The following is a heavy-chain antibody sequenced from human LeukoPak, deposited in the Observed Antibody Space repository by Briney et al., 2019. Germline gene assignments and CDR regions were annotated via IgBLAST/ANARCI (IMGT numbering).Heavy chain of an antibody. V-gene: IGHV1-46*01. CDR2: ISPSGGST. Sequence: ASVKVSCKAFGYTFTSNYMHWVRQAPGQGPEWMGVISPSGGSTTYAQKFQGRVTLTRDMSTSTDYLELSSLRSEDTAVYYCARGDGGHISYWGQGTLVTVSS. CDR3: ARGDGGHISY. J-gene: IGHJ4*02. D-gene: IGHD2-21*01. CDR1: GYTFTSNY.